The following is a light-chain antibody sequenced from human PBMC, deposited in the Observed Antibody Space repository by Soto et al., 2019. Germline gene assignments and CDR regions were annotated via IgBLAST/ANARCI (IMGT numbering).Light chain of an antibody. CDR3: QQYFVILYT. V-gene: IGKV4-1*01. CDR1: QSVIYSSNNKNY. Sequence: DIVMTQSPDSLAVSLGERATIYCKSSQSVIYSSNNKNYLAWYQQKPGQPPKLLIYWASTRESGVPDRFSGSGSGTDFTLTISSLQAEDVAVYYCQQYFVILYTFGQGTKLEIK. CDR2: WAS. J-gene: IGKJ2*01.